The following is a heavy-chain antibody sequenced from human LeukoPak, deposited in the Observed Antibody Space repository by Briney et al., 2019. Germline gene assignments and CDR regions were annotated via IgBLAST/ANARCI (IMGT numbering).Heavy chain of an antibody. CDR3: SYYYDSSGHFL. CDR1: GFTVSSNY. J-gene: IGHJ4*02. Sequence: PGGSLRLSCAASGFTVSSNYMSWVRQAPGKGLEWVSVIYSGGSTYYADSVKGKFTISRDNSKNTLYLQMNSLRAEDTAVYYCSYYYDSSGHFLWGQGTLVTVS. D-gene: IGHD3-22*01. V-gene: IGHV3-66*01. CDR2: IYSGGST.